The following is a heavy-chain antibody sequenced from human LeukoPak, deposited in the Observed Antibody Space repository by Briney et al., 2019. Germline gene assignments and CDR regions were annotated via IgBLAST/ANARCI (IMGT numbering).Heavy chain of an antibody. CDR3: AKDSSSWLISWFDP. Sequence: QPGGSLRLSCAASGFTFSSYWMSWVRQAPGKGLEWVANIKQDGSEKYYVDSVKGRFTISRDNAKTSLYLQMNSLRAEDTALYYCAKDSSSWLISWFDPWGQGTLVTVSS. CDR1: GFTFSSYW. J-gene: IGHJ5*02. D-gene: IGHD6-13*01. V-gene: IGHV3-7*03. CDR2: IKQDGSEK.